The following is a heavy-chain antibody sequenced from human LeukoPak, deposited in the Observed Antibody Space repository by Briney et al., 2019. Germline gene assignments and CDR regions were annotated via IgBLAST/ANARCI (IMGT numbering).Heavy chain of an antibody. J-gene: IGHJ4*02. CDR3: ARVHGGNLPFDY. D-gene: IGHD4-23*01. CDR2: INPNSGDT. CDR1: GYTFTGYY. V-gene: IGHV1-2*02. Sequence: ASVKVSCKASGYTFTGYYIHWVRQAPGQGLEWMGWINPNSGDTNYAQRFQGRVTMTRDTSISTAYMERSSLTSDDTAVYYCARVHGGNLPFDYWGQGTLVTVSS.